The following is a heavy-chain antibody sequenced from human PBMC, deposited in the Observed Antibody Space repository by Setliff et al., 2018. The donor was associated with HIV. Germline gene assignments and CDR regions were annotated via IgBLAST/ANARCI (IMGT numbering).Heavy chain of an antibody. Sequence: SETLSLTCTVSGVSISNYYWNWIRQPPGKGLEWIGYIFTSGDTNYNPSLRSRVTLSVDTSKNQVSLKLGSVTAADTAVFYCARVPFTTGFDYWGQGILVTVSS. CDR2: IFTSGDT. J-gene: IGHJ4*02. CDR1: GVSISNYY. D-gene: IGHD3-3*01. V-gene: IGHV4-4*09. CDR3: ARVPFTTGFDY.